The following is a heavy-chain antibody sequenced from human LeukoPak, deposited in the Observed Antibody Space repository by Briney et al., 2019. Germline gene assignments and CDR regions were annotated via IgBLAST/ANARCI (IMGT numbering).Heavy chain of an antibody. CDR3: ATVSIFGGDLSAFDI. D-gene: IGHD3-3*01. CDR2: FDPEDGET. J-gene: IGHJ3*02. Sequence: GASVKVSCKVSGYTLTELSMHWVRQAPGKGLEWMGGFDPEDGETIYAQKFQGRVTMTEDTSTDTAYTELSSLRSEDTAVYYCATVSIFGGDLSAFDIWGQGTMVTVSS. V-gene: IGHV1-24*01. CDR1: GYTLTELS.